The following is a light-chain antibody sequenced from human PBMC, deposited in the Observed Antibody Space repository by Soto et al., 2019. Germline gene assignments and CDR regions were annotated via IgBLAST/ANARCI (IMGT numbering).Light chain of an antibody. J-gene: IGLJ3*02. Sequence: QSALTQPASVSGSPGQSITISCTGTSTDVGGYNYVSWYQQHPGKAPKLMIYEVSSRPPGVSNRFSGSKSGNTACLTISGLQAEDEADYYCSSYTSSSTLLFGGGTKLTVL. CDR3: SSYTSSSTLL. CDR1: STDVGGYNY. V-gene: IGLV2-14*01. CDR2: EVS.